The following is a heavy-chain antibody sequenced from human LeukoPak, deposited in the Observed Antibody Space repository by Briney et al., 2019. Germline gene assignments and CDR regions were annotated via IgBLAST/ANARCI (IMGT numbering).Heavy chain of an antibody. CDR2: IYSGGST. Sequence: PSETLSLTCTVSGGSISSSSYYWGWIRQPPGKGLEWASVIYSGGSTYYADSVKGRFTISRDNSKNTLYLQMNSLRAEDTAVYYCARRYCGGDCYTHAFDIWGQGTMVTVSS. D-gene: IGHD2-21*02. J-gene: IGHJ3*02. CDR3: ARRYCGGDCYTHAFDI. CDR1: GGSISSSSYY. V-gene: IGHV3-53*01.